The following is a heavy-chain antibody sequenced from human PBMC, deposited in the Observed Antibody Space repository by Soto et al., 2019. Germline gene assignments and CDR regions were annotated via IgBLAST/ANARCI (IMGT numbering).Heavy chain of an antibody. CDR2: IYYSGGT. Sequence: SETLSLTCTASGGTISSYYWSWIRQPPGKGLEWIGYIYYSGGTNYNPSLKSRVTISVDTSKNQFSLKLSSVTAADTAVYYCAREAVAVYNWFDPWGQGTLVTVSS. V-gene: IGHV4-59*01. CDR3: AREAVAVYNWFDP. CDR1: GGTISSYY. D-gene: IGHD6-19*01. J-gene: IGHJ5*02.